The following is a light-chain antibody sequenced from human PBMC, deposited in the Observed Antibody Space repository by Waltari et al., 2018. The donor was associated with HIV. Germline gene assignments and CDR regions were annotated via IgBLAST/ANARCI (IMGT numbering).Light chain of an antibody. CDR3: SSYTSTNTYV. J-gene: IGLJ1*01. Sequence: QSALTQPASVSGSPGQSITISCTGTSSDVGGYNYVSWYQQHPGKAPKLMISEVSDRPSGGSNRFSGSKSANTASLTISGLQAEDEADYYCSSYTSTNTYVFGTGTKVTVL. CDR2: EVS. V-gene: IGLV2-14*01. CDR1: SSDVGGYNY.